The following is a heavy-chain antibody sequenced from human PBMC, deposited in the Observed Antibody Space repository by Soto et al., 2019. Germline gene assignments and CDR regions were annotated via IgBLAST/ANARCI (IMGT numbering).Heavy chain of an antibody. D-gene: IGHD3-16*01. CDR1: GGSISSYY. Sequence: SETLSLTCTVSGGSISSYYWSWIRQPPGKGLEWIGYIYYSGSTNYNPSLKSRVTISVDTSKNQFSLKLSSVTAADTAVYYCARDIMGTNWFDPWGQGTLVTAPQ. V-gene: IGHV4-59*13. CDR2: IYYSGST. CDR3: ARDIMGTNWFDP. J-gene: IGHJ5*02.